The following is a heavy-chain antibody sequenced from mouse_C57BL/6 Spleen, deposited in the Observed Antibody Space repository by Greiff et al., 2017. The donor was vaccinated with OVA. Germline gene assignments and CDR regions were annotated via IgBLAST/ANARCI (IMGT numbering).Heavy chain of an antibody. V-gene: IGHV1-53*01. Sequence: VQLQQPVTELVKPGASVKLSCKASGYTFTSYWMHWVKQRPGQGLEWIGNINPSNGGTNYNEKFKSKATLTVDKSSSTAYMQLSSLTSECSAVEYCAREEDSDYRAWFAYWGQGTLVTVSA. J-gene: IGHJ3*01. CDR1: GYTFTSYW. CDR3: AREEDSDYRAWFAY. CDR2: INPSNGGT. D-gene: IGHD2-4*01.